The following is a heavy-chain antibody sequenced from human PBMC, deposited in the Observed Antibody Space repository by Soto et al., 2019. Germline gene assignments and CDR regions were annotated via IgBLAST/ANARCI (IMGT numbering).Heavy chain of an antibody. D-gene: IGHD3-3*01. CDR3: ANTYYDFWSGYYTRYYYYSGMDV. J-gene: IGHJ6*02. CDR2: ISYDGSNK. V-gene: IGHV3-30*18. Sequence: QVQLVESGGGVVQPGRSLRLSCAASGFTFSSYGMHWVRQAPGKGLEWVAVISYDGSNKYYADSVKGRFTISRDNSKNTLYLQMNSLRAEETAVYYCANTYYDFWSGYYTRYYYYSGMDVWGQGTTVTVSS. CDR1: GFTFSSYG.